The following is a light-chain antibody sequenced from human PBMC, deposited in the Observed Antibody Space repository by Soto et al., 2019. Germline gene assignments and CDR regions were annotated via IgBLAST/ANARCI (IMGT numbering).Light chain of an antibody. V-gene: IGKV3-11*01. J-gene: IGKJ5*01. CDR3: HHRGNPHVP. CDR2: AAS. CDR1: QSVSSY. Sequence: TQEPVTNTVSTGERATLSCRASQSVSSYLAWYQQKPGQAPRLLIYAASIRATGIPARFSGSGSGTDFTFTISSLKRENLVQYCLHHRGNPHVPFG.